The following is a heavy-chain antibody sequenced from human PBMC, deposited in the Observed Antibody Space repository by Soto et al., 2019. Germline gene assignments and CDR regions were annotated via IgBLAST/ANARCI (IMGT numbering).Heavy chain of an antibody. J-gene: IGHJ5*02. Sequence: PSETLSLTCTVSGGSISIYYWSWIRQPPGKGLEWIGYIYYSGSTNYNPSLKSRVTISVDTSKNQFSLKLSSVTAADTAVYYCARVRYCSGGSCYPRFDPWGQGTLVTVSS. CDR1: GGSISIYY. V-gene: IGHV4-59*01. D-gene: IGHD2-15*01. CDR2: IYYSGST. CDR3: ARVRYCSGGSCYPRFDP.